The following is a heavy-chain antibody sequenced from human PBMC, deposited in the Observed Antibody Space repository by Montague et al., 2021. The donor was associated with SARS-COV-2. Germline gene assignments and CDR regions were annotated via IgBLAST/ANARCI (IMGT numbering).Heavy chain of an antibody. CDR3: ARGDYYDSTGYYDY. V-gene: IGHV4-59*01. CDR2: IYYSGST. J-gene: IGHJ4*01. D-gene: IGHD3-22*01. Sequence: SETLSLTCTASGGSISSYYWSWIRQPPGKGLEWIGYIYYSGSTNYNPSLKSRVTISVDTSENQFSLKVRSVTAADTAVYYCARGDYYDSTGYYDYWGQGTLVTVSS. CDR1: GGSISSYY.